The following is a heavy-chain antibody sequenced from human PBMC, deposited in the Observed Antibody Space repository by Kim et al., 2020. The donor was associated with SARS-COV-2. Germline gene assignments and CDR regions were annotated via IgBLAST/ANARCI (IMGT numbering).Heavy chain of an antibody. CDR2: ISWDGGST. Sequence: GGSLRLSCAASGFTFDDYAMHWVRQAPGKGLEWVSLISWDGGSTYYADSVKGRFTISRDNSKNSLYLQMNSLRAEDTALYYCAKDPGAYYYYGMDVWGQGTTVTVSS. CDR1: GFTFDDYA. J-gene: IGHJ6*02. V-gene: IGHV3-43D*03. D-gene: IGHD2-8*02. CDR3: AKDPGAYYYYGMDV.